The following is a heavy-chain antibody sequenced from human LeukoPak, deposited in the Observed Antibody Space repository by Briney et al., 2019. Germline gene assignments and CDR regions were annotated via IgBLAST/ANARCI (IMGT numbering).Heavy chain of an antibody. V-gene: IGHV3-48*01. J-gene: IGHJ3*02. CDR1: GFTFSSYS. CDR2: ISSSSSTI. CDR3: ARDRPSTGGHDAFDI. D-gene: IGHD7-27*01. Sequence: GGSLRLSCAASGFTFSSYSMNWVRQAPGKGLEWVSYISSSSSTIYYADSVKGRFTISRDNAKNSLYLQMNSLRAEDTAVYYCARDRPSTGGHDAFDIWGQGTMVTVSS.